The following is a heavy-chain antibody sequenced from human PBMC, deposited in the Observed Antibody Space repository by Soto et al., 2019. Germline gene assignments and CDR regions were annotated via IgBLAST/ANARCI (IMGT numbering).Heavy chain of an antibody. CDR2: IKKRADGGTA. J-gene: IGHJ4*02. Sequence: PGGSLRLSCAASGFTFSNAWMNWVRQAPGKGLEWVGRIKKRADGGTADHATPVKGRFTISRDDSKDTLYLQMNSLKTEDTAVYYCTTVNKYQYDSRGHYYWGQGNLVTVSS. CDR1: GFTFSNAW. D-gene: IGHD3-22*01. CDR3: TTVNKYQYDSRGHYY. V-gene: IGHV3-15*01.